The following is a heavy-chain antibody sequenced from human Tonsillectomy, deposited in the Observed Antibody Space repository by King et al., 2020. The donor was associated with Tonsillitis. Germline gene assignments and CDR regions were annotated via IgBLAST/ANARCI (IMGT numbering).Heavy chain of an antibody. Sequence: QLQESGPGLVKPSQTLSLTCTVSGGSINNGNYYWSWIRQPASKGLEWIGRIFISGSTKYNPSLKSRGTMSVDTSKNQFALKLRAVTAADTAVYDCARTSLSDYGDYRDFDYWGQGTLVTVSS. V-gene: IGHV4-61*02. CDR2: IFISGST. D-gene: IGHD4-17*01. CDR1: GGSINNGNYY. CDR3: ARTSLSDYGDYRDFDY. J-gene: IGHJ4*02.